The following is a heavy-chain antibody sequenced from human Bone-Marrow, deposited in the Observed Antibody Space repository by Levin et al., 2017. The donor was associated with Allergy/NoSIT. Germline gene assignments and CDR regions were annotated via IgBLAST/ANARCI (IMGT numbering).Heavy chain of an antibody. CDR1: GTSVSGDY. V-gene: IGHV4-59*02. CDR2: THYSGIT. D-gene: IGHD5-12*01. CDR3: AGHGPPLSGYGQSYHFDN. Sequence: GSLRLSCSVSGTSVSGDYWSWVRQPPGKGLEWIGSTHYSGITNFHPSLKSGVILSVDTSKNQFSLKLTSVTDADTAVYYCAGHGPPLSGYGQSYHFDNWGQGTLVTVSS. J-gene: IGHJ4*02.